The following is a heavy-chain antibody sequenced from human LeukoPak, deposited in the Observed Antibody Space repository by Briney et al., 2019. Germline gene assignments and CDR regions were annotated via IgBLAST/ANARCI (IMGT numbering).Heavy chain of an antibody. CDR3: AREIWFGELLEVFDRGCFDP. V-gene: IGHV1-2*02. J-gene: IGHJ5*02. CDR2: INPNSGGT. Sequence: AASVTVSFKASGYTFTGYYMHWVRQAPGQGLEWMGWINPNSGGTNYAQEFQGRVTMTRDTSISTAYMELSRLRSDDTAVYYCAREIWFGELLEVFDRGCFDPWGQGTLVTVSS. D-gene: IGHD3-10*01. CDR1: GYTFTGYY.